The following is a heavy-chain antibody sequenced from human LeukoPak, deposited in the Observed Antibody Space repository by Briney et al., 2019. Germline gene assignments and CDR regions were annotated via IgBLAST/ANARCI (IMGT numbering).Heavy chain of an antibody. CDR1: AFSISSNY. CDR2: IHYSDST. Sequence: PSETLSFTCSVSAFSISSNYWRWIRQPPGKVREWIGYIHYSDSTNYKPSLMSRVTISVDTSKNQFSLKLSPVTAADTAVYYCARSTLGSGWFNWSDPWGQGTLVTVS. CDR3: ARSTLGSGWFNWSDP. V-gene: IGHV4-59*01. J-gene: IGHJ5*02. D-gene: IGHD6-13*01.